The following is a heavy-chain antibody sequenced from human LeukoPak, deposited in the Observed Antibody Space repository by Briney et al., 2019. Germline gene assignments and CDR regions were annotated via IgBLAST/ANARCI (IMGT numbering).Heavy chain of an antibody. J-gene: IGHJ5*02. Sequence: ASETLSLTCTVSGGSIRSASNYWSWIRQPAGKGLEGIGRIYTSGSTNYNPSLKSRVTISVDTSKNQFSLKLSSVTAADTAVYYCAREVRLLNWFDPWGQGTLVTVSS. D-gene: IGHD2-15*01. CDR3: AREVRLLNWFDP. CDR2: IYTSGST. CDR1: GGSIRSASNY. V-gene: IGHV4-61*02.